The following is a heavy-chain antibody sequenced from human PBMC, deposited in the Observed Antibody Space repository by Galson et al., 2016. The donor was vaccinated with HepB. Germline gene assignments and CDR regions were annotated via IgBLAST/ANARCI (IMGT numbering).Heavy chain of an antibody. CDR3: ARDPRIELVPNS. D-gene: IGHD3-3*02. V-gene: IGHV4-39*07. Sequence: LSLTCSVSGGSISSSRYYWGWIRHPPGKGLEWIGSIFHSGTAYYSPSLRGRVTMSLDRSKNQFSLNLISVTAADTAIYFGARDPRIELVPNSWGQGTLVTVSS. CDR2: IFHSGTA. CDR1: GGSISSSRYY. J-gene: IGHJ4*02.